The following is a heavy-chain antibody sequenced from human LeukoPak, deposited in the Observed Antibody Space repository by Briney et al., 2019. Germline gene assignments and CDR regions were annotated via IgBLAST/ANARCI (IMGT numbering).Heavy chain of an antibody. V-gene: IGHV3-33*01. J-gene: IGHJ4*02. CDR1: GFTFSSYG. Sequence: GGSPRLSCAASGFTFSSYGMHWVRQAPGKGLEWVAVIWYDGSNKYYADSVKGRFTISRDNSKNTLYLQMNSLRAEDTAVYYCARDGGLYYFDYWGQGTLVTVSS. D-gene: IGHD3-16*01. CDR2: IWYDGSNK. CDR3: ARDGGLYYFDY.